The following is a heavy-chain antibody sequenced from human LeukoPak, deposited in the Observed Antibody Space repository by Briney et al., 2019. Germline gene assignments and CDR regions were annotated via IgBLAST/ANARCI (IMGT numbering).Heavy chain of an antibody. V-gene: IGHV3-30*04. CDR1: GFTFSSYA. J-gene: IGHJ4*02. CDR2: ISYDGSNK. CDR3: ARDHIHYYDKRGYFDY. Sequence: GGSLRLSCAASGFTFSSYARHWVRQAPGKGLEWVAVISYDGSNKYYADSVKGRFTISRDNSKNTLYLQMNSLRAEDTAVYYCARDHIHYYDKRGYFDYWGQGTLVTVSS. D-gene: IGHD3-22*01.